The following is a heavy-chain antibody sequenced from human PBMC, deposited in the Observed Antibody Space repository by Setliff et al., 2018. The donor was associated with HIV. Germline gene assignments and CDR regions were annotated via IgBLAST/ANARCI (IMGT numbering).Heavy chain of an antibody. J-gene: IGHJ4*02. V-gene: IGHV4-34*01. CDR3: ARDQRLPGLQPPYGGHETYFDF. CDR1: GGSFSGYY. CDR2: ISHSGTT. D-gene: IGHD6-25*01. Sequence: PSETLSLTCAVYGGSFSGYYWSWIRQPPGKGLEWIGQISHSGTTSYNSSLKSRVVMSVDTSKNQFSLTLTSLTAADTAIYYCARDQRLPGLQPPYGGHETYFDFWGQGTLVTVSS.